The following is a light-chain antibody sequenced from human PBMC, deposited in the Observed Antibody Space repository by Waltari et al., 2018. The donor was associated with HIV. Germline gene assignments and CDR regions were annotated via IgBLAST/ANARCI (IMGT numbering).Light chain of an antibody. Sequence: QSALTQPPSASGSPGQSVTIPCIGTSSDVGTYNYVSWYQHPPGRAPKLMIFEVNQRASGVPDRFSASRSGNTAYLTVSGLQPEDEADYYCSSYVGNNIYVFGTGTKVTVL. J-gene: IGLJ1*01. CDR2: EVN. CDR3: SSYVGNNIYV. V-gene: IGLV2-8*01. CDR1: SSDVGTYNY.